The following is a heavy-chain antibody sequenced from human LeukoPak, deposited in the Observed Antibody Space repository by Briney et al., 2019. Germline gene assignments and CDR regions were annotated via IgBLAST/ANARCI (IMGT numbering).Heavy chain of an antibody. CDR3: ARDEDSAPTDY. CDR2: IWYDGSNK. Sequence: GGSLRLSCAASGFTFSSYGMHWVRQAPGKGLEWVAVIWYDGSNKYYADSVKGRYTISRDNSKNTLYLQMNSLRAEDTAVYYCARDEDSAPTDYWGQGTLVTVSS. V-gene: IGHV3-33*01. J-gene: IGHJ4*02. CDR1: GFTFSSYG. D-gene: IGHD1-26*01.